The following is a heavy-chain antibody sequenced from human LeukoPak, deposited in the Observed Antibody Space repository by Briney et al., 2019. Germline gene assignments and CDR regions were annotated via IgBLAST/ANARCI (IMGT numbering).Heavy chain of an antibody. V-gene: IGHV3-66*02. CDR3: AKDRHDSPVIDY. Sequence: GGSLRLSCAASGFTFSDYYMSWIRQAPGKGLEWVSVIYSGGSTYYADSVKGRFTISRDNSKNTLYLQMNSLRAEDTAVYYCAKDRHDSPVIDYWGQGTLVTVSS. CDR2: IYSGGST. D-gene: IGHD3-22*01. CDR1: GFTFSDYY. J-gene: IGHJ4*02.